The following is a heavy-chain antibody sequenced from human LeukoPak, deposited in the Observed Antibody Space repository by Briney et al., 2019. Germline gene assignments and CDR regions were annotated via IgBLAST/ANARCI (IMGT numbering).Heavy chain of an antibody. V-gene: IGHV4-4*02. CDR2: IYQSGYT. Sequence: SETLSLTCNVSGASIISTNWWNWVRQPPGKGLEWIGEIYQSGYTKYNPSLKSRATISVDKSKNQFSLRLNSVTAADTAVYYCARYNYGYDALDFWGQGTMVTVSS. J-gene: IGHJ3*01. D-gene: IGHD5-18*01. CDR1: GASIISTNW. CDR3: ARYNYGYDALDF.